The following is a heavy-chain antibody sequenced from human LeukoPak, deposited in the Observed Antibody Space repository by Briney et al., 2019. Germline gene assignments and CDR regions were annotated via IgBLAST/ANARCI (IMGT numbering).Heavy chain of an antibody. CDR1: GFTFSSYW. CDR3: ARVRYGDYVGGFDY. V-gene: IGHV3-48*04. D-gene: IGHD4-17*01. CDR2: ISSGSSSI. Sequence: GGSLRLSCAASGFTFSSYWMSWVRQAPGKGLEWVSDISSGSSSIYYADSVKGRFTISRDNAKNSLYLQMNSLRVEDTAVYYCARVRYGDYVGGFDYWGQGTLVTVSS. J-gene: IGHJ4*02.